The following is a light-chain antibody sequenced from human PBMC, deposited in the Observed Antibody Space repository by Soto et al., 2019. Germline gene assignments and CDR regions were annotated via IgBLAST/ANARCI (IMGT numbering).Light chain of an antibody. J-gene: IGKJ4*01. V-gene: IGKV3-15*01. CDR1: QSVSSN. CDR2: GAS. CDR3: QQYDNWPLT. Sequence: EIVMTQSPATLSVSPGERAALSCRASQSVSSNLAWYQQNPGQAPRLLIYGASTRATGIPARFSGSGSGIEFTLTISGLQSEDLAVYYCQQYDNWPLTFGGGNKLEFK.